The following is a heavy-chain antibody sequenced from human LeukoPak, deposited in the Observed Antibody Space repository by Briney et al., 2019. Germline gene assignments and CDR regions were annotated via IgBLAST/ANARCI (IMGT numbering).Heavy chain of an antibody. CDR3: ARGGGSGTYSGDY. J-gene: IGHJ4*01. CDR1: GFTFNDYA. V-gene: IGHV3-48*02. CDR2: ISSSAATT. D-gene: IGHD1-26*01. Sequence: GGSLRLSCAASGFTFNDYAMNWVRQAPGKGLEWVSYISSSAATTYYADSVKGRFTISRDNARNSLFLQMNSLRDEDTAVYFCARGGGSGTYSGDYWGHGTLVTVSS.